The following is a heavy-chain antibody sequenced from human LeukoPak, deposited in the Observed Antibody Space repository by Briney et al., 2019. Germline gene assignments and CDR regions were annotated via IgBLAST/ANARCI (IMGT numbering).Heavy chain of an antibody. J-gene: IGHJ6*03. V-gene: IGHV1-18*01. CDR2: ISAYNGNT. CDR1: GYTLRSYG. D-gene: IGHD2-2*01. CDR3: ARGPIIDIVIVPAADDYYMDV. Sequence: ASVKVSCKASGYTLRSYGITWVRQAPGQGLEWVGWISAYNGNTKYPQKLQGRVTMTTDTSTSTAYMELRSLRSDDTAVYYCARGPIIDIVIVPAADDYYMDVWGKGTTVTVSS.